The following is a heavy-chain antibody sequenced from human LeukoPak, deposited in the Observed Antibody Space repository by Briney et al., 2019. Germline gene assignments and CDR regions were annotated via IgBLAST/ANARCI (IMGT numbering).Heavy chain of an antibody. V-gene: IGHV3-74*01. Sequence: QAGGSLRLSCAASGFTFSSYWMHWVRQAPGKGLEWVSRMNRDGSSTTYADSVKGRFTFSRDNAKNTLYLQMNSLRAEDTAAYYCARDLYNDYDPYYYYGMDVWGQGTTFTVSS. J-gene: IGHJ6*02. CDR2: MNRDGSST. D-gene: IGHD1-14*01. CDR3: ARDLYNDYDPYYYYGMDV. CDR1: GFTFSSYW.